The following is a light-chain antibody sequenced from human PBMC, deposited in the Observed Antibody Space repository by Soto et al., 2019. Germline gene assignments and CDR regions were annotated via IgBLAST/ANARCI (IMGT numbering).Light chain of an antibody. J-gene: IGKJ3*01. CDR1: QSVGSY. V-gene: IGKV3-11*01. CDR3: QQRYISPFT. Sequence: EIVLTQSPSTLSLSPGERATISCRASQSVGSYLAWFQQRPGQAPRLVIHDASKRAIGIPARFSGSGSGTDFSLTISGLEAEDFAVYYCQQRYISPFTFCPGNTVDIK. CDR2: DAS.